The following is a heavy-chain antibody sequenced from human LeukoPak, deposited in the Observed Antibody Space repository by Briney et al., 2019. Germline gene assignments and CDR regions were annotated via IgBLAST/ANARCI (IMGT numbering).Heavy chain of an antibody. V-gene: IGHV4-39*07. Sequence: SETLSLTCTVSVGSISSSSYYWGWIRQPPGKGLEWIGSIYYSGSTYYNPSLKSRVTISVDTSKNQFSLKLSSVTAADTAVYYCARDPGGSYSRCWFDPWGQGTLVTVSS. CDR1: VGSISSSSYY. CDR3: ARDPGGSYSRCWFDP. J-gene: IGHJ5*02. D-gene: IGHD1-26*01. CDR2: IYYSGST.